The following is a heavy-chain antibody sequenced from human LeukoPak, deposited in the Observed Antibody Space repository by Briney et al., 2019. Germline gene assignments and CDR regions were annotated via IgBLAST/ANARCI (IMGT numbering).Heavy chain of an antibody. Sequence: SVKVSCKASGGTFSSYTISWVRQAPGQGLEWMGRIIPILGIANYAQKFQGRVTITADKSTSTAYMELSRLRSDDTAVYYCASLRPTLTRHSNVYYYYHMDVWGKGTTVTVSS. D-gene: IGHD4-11*01. J-gene: IGHJ6*03. CDR1: GGTFSSYT. V-gene: IGHV1-69*02. CDR2: IIPILGIA. CDR3: ASLRPTLTRHSNVYYYYHMDV.